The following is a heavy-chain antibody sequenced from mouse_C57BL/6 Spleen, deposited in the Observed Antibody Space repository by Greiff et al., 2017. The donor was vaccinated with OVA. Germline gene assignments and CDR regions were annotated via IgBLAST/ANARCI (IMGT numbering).Heavy chain of an antibody. CDR1: GYTFTSYW. CDR3: ARGEDYYGSFDY. J-gene: IGHJ2*01. V-gene: IGHV1-50*01. CDR2: IDPSDSYT. D-gene: IGHD1-1*01. Sequence: QVQLKQPGAELVKPGASVKLSCKASGYTFTSYWMQWVKQRPGQGLEWIGEIDPSDSYTNYNQKFKGKATLTVDTSSSTAYMQLSSLTSEDSVVYYCARGEDYYGSFDYWGQGTTLTVSS.